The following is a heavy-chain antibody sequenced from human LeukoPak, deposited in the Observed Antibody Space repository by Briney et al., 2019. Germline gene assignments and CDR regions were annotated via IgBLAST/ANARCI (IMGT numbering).Heavy chain of an antibody. V-gene: IGHV3-11*01. J-gene: IGHJ4*02. CDR1: GFTLSDYY. Sequence: AARSLSLSCAASGFTLSDYYMSWIRQAPGQGLGWISYISSSGSNIYYADSVKGRFTMSRDNAKGSLYLQRNSLRAEDTAIYYCARRRDYFDYWGQGTLVTVSS. CDR2: ISSSGSNI. CDR3: ARRRDYFDY.